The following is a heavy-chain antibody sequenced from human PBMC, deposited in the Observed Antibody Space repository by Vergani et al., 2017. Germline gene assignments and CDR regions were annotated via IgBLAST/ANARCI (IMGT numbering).Heavy chain of an antibody. Sequence: QVQLQESGPGLVKPSGTLSLTCTVSGGSISSYYWSWIRQPPGKGLEWIGYIYYSGSTNYNPSLKSRVTISVDTSKNQFSLKLSSVTAADTAVYYCARAYGDYGTYYYGMDVWGQGTTVTVSS. CDR3: ARAYGDYGTYYYGMDV. D-gene: IGHD4-17*01. V-gene: IGHV4-59*01. J-gene: IGHJ6*02. CDR1: GGSISSYY. CDR2: IYYSGST.